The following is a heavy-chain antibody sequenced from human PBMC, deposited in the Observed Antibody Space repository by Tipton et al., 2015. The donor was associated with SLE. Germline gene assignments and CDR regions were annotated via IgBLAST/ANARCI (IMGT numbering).Heavy chain of an antibody. V-gene: IGHV4-31*03. Sequence: TLSLTCNVSGGTVSSGGYYWSWIRQHPGKGLEWIGCSFYTGSTYYNPSLKSRVSVSVDTSENQFSLRLTSVTAADTAVYFCARGVGARDYFASWGQGTLVSVSS. CDR2: SFYTGST. D-gene: IGHD1-26*01. CDR3: ARGVGARDYFAS. J-gene: IGHJ4*02. CDR1: GGTVSSGGYY.